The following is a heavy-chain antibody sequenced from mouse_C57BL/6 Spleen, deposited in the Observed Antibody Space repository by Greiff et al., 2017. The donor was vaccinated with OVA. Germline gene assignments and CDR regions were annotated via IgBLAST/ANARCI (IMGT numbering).Heavy chain of an antibody. Sequence: EVMLVESGEGLVKPGGSLKLSCAASGFTFSSYAMSWVRQTPEKRLEWVAYISSGGDYIYYADTVKGRFTISRDNARNTLYLQMSSLKSEDTAMYYCTREELTDYYAMDYWGQGTSVTVSS. V-gene: IGHV5-9-1*02. CDR2: ISSGGDYI. D-gene: IGHD4-1*01. CDR3: TREELTDYYAMDY. CDR1: GFTFSSYA. J-gene: IGHJ4*01.